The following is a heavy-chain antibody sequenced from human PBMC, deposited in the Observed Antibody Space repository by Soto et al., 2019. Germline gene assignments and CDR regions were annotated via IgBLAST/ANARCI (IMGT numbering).Heavy chain of an antibody. CDR2: IYYSGST. CDR3: ASSVAVAGDRYWFDP. Sequence: QVQLQESGPGLVKPSQTLSLTCTVSGGSISSGGYYWSWIRQHPGKGLEWIGYIYYSGSTYYNPSLKSRVTISVDTSKNPFSLKLSSVPAADTAVYYCASSVAVAGDRYWFDPWGQGTLVTVSS. J-gene: IGHJ5*02. CDR1: GGSISSGGYY. D-gene: IGHD6-19*01. V-gene: IGHV4-31*03.